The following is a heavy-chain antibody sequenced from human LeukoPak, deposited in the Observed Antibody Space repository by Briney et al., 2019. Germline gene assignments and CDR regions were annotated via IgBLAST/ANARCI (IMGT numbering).Heavy chain of an antibody. CDR1: GGSISSGGYY. CDR3: ARERAAKTRFDY. J-gene: IGHJ4*02. V-gene: IGHV4-31*03. CDR2: IYYSGST. Sequence: PSETLSLTCTVSGGSISSGGYYWSWIRQHPGKGLEWIGYIYYSGSTYYNPSLKSRVTISVDTSKNQFSLKLSSVTAADTAVYYCARERAAKTRFDYWGQGTLVTVSS. D-gene: IGHD1-1*01.